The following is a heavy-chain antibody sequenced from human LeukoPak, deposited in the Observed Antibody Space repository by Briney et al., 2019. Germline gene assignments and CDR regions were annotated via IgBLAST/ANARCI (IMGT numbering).Heavy chain of an antibody. CDR3: ARVIRSYYYGSGRFFIDY. V-gene: IGHV1-18*01. D-gene: IGHD3-10*01. CDR2: ISAYNGNT. Sequence: ASVKVSCKASGYTFTSYGISWVRQAPGQGLEWMGWISAYNGNTNYAQKLQGRVTMTTDTSTSTAYMELRSLRSDDTAVYYCARVIRSYYYGSGRFFIDYWGQGTLVTVSP. J-gene: IGHJ4*02. CDR1: GYTFTSYG.